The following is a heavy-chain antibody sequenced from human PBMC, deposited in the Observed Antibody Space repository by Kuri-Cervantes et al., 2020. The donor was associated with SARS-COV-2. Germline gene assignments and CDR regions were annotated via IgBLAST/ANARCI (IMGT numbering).Heavy chain of an antibody. CDR3: ARVTAVVTSDIDY. V-gene: IGHV4-34*01. J-gene: IGHJ4*02. CDR1: GGSFCGYY. Sequence: SQTLSLTCAVYGGSFCGYYWSWNRQPPRKGLEWNGEINHSGSTNYNPSLMSRVTISVDTYKNQFSLKLCSVTAADTAVYYCARVTAVVTSDIDYWGQGTLVTVSS. D-gene: IGHD4-23*01. CDR2: INHSGST.